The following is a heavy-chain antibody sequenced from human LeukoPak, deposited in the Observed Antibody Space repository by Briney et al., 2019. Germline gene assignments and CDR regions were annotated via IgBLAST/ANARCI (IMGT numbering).Heavy chain of an antibody. CDR3: AKRGVVIRVILVGFHKEAYYFDF. D-gene: IGHD3-22*01. V-gene: IGHV3-23*01. Sequence: AGGSLRLSCAVSGLTLSNYGMSWVRQAPGKGLEWVAGIGGSGGRTNYADSVKGRFTISRDNPKNTLYLQMNSLRAEDTAVYFCAKRGVVIRVILVGFHKEAYYFDFWGQGALVIVSS. CDR2: IGGSGGRT. J-gene: IGHJ4*02. CDR1: GLTLSNYG.